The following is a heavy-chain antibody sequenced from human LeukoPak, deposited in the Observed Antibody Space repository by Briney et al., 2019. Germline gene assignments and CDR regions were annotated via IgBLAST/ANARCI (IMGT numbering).Heavy chain of an antibody. V-gene: IGHV3-33*01. CDR1: GFTFSSYG. D-gene: IGHD4-23*01. Sequence: GRSLRLSCAASGFTFSSYGMHWVRQAPGKGLEWVAVIWYDGSNKYYADSVKGRFTISRDNAKNSLYLQMNSLRAEDTAVYYCARDRVVTRGWFDPWGQGTLVTVSS. J-gene: IGHJ5*02. CDR3: ARDRVVTRGWFDP. CDR2: IWYDGSNK.